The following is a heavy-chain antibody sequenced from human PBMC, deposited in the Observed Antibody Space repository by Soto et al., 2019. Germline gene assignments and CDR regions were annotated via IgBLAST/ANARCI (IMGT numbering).Heavy chain of an antibody. Sequence: ASVKVSCKVSGYTLTELSMHWVRQAPGKGLEWMGGFNPEDGETIYAQKFQGRVTMTEDTSTDTAYMELSSLRSEDTAVYYCATEGVVVVAETGAFDIWGQGTMVTVSS. CDR3: ATEGVVVVAETGAFDI. D-gene: IGHD2-15*01. J-gene: IGHJ3*02. V-gene: IGHV1-24*01. CDR1: GYTLTELS. CDR2: FNPEDGET.